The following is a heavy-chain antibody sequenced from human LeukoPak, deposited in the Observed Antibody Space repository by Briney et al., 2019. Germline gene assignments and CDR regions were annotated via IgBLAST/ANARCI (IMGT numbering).Heavy chain of an antibody. V-gene: IGHV4-34*01. J-gene: IGHJ3*02. CDR2: INHSGAT. CDR1: GGSLNTYY. CDR3: ARGVYVLYAFDI. Sequence: PSETLSLTRAGYGGSLNTYYWTWIRQPPGKGLEWIGEINHSGATNYNPSLKSRVSISVDTSENQFSLKMSSVTAADTALYYCARGVYVLYAFDIWDQGTMVTVSS. D-gene: IGHD2-8*01.